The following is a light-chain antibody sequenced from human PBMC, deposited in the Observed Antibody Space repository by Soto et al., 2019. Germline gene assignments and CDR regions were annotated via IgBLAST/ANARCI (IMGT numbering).Light chain of an antibody. J-gene: IGKJ3*01. CDR2: GAS. CDR1: QGISSY. Sequence: IQLTQSPSSLSASVGDRVTITCRASQGISSYLAWYQQKPGKALKLLIYGASTLQSGVPSRFSGSGSGTDFTLTISSLQPEDFATYYCQQLNTYPPTFGPGTKVDIK. CDR3: QQLNTYPPT. V-gene: IGKV1-9*01.